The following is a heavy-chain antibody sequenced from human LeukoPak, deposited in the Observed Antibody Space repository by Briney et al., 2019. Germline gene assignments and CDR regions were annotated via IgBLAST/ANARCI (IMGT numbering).Heavy chain of an antibody. CDR2: IYYSGST. J-gene: IGHJ4*02. V-gene: IGHV4-59*08. D-gene: IGHD1-26*01. Sequence: SETLSLTCTVSGGSISSYYWSWIRQPPGKGLEWIGHIYYSGSTNYNPSLKSRVTISADTSKNQFSLNLSSVTAADTAVYHCARHTTYRDYFDYWGQGTLVTVSS. CDR1: GGSISSYY. CDR3: ARHTTYRDYFDY.